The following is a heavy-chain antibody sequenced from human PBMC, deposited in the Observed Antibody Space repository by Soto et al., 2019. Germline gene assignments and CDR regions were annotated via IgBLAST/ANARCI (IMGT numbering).Heavy chain of an antibody. CDR1: GGSVSSGSYY. D-gene: IGHD3-9*01. CDR3: ATVSDILTGYPLDY. Sequence: PSETLSLTCAVSGGSVSSGSYYWSWIRQPPGKGLEWIGYMYYSGSTNYNPSLKSRVTISLDTSKNQFSLKLSSVTAADTAVYYCATVSDILTGYPLDYWGQGTLVTVSS. CDR2: MYYSGST. J-gene: IGHJ4*02. V-gene: IGHV4-61*01.